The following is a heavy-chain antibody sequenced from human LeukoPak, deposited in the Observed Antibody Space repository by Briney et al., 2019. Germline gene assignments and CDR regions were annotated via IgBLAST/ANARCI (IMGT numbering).Heavy chain of an antibody. J-gene: IGHJ4*02. D-gene: IGHD1-26*01. CDR3: ATARERWEKTPFSGSYVFDY. Sequence: GTSVKVSCKASGYHFTGYYMHWVRQAPGQGLEWMGWINPNSGDTDYAQKFQGRVTMTRDTSISTAYMELSRLRSDDTAVYYCATARERWEKTPFSGSYVFDYWGQGTLVTVSS. CDR2: INPNSGDT. V-gene: IGHV1-2*02. CDR1: GYHFTGYY.